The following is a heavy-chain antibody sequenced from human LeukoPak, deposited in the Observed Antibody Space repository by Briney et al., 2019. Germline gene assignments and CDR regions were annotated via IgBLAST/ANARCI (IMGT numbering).Heavy chain of an antibody. V-gene: IGHV3-30-3*01. CDR1: GFTFSSYA. CDR2: ISYDGSNK. D-gene: IGHD2-2*01. CDR3: ARDLTRYCSSTSCYSLDY. J-gene: IGHJ4*02. Sequence: GGSLRLSCAASGFTFSSYAMHWVRQAPDKGLEWVAVISYDGSNKYYADSVKGRFTISRDNSKDTLYLQMNSLRAEDTAVYYCARDLTRYCSSTSCYSLDYWGQGTLVTVSS.